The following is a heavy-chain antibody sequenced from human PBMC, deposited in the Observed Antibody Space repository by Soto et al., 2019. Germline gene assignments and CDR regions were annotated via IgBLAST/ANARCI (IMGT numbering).Heavy chain of an antibody. V-gene: IGHV1-18*01. CDR2: ISAYNGNT. CDR3: ARDRYYCSGGSCYPYYFDY. J-gene: IGHJ4*02. CDR1: GYTFTSHG. Sequence: VASVKVSCKASGYTFTSHGISWVRQAPGQGLEWMGWISAYNGNTNYAQKLQGRVTMTTDTSTSTAYMELRSLRSDDTAVYYCARDRYYCSGGSCYPYYFDYWGQGTLVTVSS. D-gene: IGHD2-15*01.